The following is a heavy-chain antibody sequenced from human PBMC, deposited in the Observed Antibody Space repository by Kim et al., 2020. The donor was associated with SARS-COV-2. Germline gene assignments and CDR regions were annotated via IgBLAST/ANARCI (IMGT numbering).Heavy chain of an antibody. V-gene: IGHV3-11*04. CDR3: ARGSSAH. D-gene: IGHD6-6*01. J-gene: IGHJ4*02. Sequence: SDNPIYYAESVKGRFTITRNNAKNPLYLQMNNRGAEDTAVYYCARGSSAHWGQGTLVTVSS. CDR2: SDNPI.